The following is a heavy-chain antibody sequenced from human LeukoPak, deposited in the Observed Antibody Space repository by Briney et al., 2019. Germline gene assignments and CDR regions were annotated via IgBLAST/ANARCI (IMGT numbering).Heavy chain of an antibody. D-gene: IGHD3-22*01. CDR2: IVVGSGNT. Sequence: SVKVSCKASGFTFTSSAMQWVRQARGQRLEWIGWIVVGSGNTNYAQKFQERVTITRDMSTSTAYMEPSSLRSEDTAVYYCAADLGYYYDSSGYRSGDYWGQGTLVTVSS. J-gene: IGHJ4*02. V-gene: IGHV1-58*02. CDR1: GFTFTSSA. CDR3: AADLGYYYDSSGYRSGDY.